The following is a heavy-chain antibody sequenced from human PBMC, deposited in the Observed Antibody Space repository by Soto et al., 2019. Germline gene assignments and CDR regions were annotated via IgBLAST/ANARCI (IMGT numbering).Heavy chain of an antibody. Sequence: ASVKVSCKASGYTSTSYGISWVRQAPGQGLEWMGWISAYNGNTNYAQKLQGRVTMTTDTSTSTAYIELRSLRSDDTAVYYCARCGRYVDTACEGYWGQGTLFTVSS. CDR1: GYTSTSYG. J-gene: IGHJ4*02. CDR3: ARCGRYVDTACEGY. V-gene: IGHV1-18*01. D-gene: IGHD5-18*01. CDR2: ISAYNGNT.